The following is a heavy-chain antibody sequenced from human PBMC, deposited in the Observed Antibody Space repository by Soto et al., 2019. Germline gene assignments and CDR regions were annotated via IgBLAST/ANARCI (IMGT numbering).Heavy chain of an antibody. D-gene: IGHD5-12*01. CDR1: GYTFTSYD. CDR3: ARDDGTLYSRDEFDY. J-gene: IGHJ4*02. CDR2: MNPNSGNT. V-gene: IGHV1-8*01. Sequence: QVQLVQSGAEVKKPGASVKVSCKASGYTFTSYDINWVRQATGQGLEWMGWMNPNSGNTGYAQKVQGRGTRTGTTPISTTYMDRSSLTSKDTAVYYGARDDGTLYSRDEFDYWGQGTLVTVSS.